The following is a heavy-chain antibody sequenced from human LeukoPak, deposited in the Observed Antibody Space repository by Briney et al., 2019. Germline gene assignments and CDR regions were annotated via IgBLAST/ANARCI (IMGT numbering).Heavy chain of an antibody. CDR1: GGSISSSSYY. V-gene: IGHV4-39*01. CDR2: IYYSGST. J-gene: IGHJ4*02. D-gene: IGHD3-22*01. CDR3: ARGDYDSSGPNY. Sequence: PSETLSLTCTVSGGSISSSSYYWGWIRQPPGKGLEWIGSIYYSGSTYYNPSLKSRVTISVDTSKNQFSLKLSSVTAADTAVYYCARGDYDSSGPNYWGQATLVTVSS.